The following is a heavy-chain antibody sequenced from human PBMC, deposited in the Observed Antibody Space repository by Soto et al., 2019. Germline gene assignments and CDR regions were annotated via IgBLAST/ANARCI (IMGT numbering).Heavy chain of an antibody. V-gene: IGHV3-11*04. Sequence: PGGSLRLSCAASGFTFSDYYMSWIRQAPGKGLEWVSYISISGSSGSIIYYADSVKGRFTISRDTSKSTLHLQMTSLRPDDTAVYYCATGANFHYDTSRYWGQGTLVTVSS. CDR3: ATGANFHYDTSRY. CDR1: GFTFSDYY. D-gene: IGHD3-22*01. CDR2: ISISGSSGSII. J-gene: IGHJ4*02.